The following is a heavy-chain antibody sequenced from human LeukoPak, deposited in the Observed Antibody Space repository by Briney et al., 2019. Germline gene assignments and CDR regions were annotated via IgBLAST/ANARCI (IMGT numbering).Heavy chain of an antibody. CDR3: VKNWGGYYFDY. D-gene: IGHD7-27*01. CDR1: GFMFNNYA. J-gene: IGHJ4*02. Sequence: GGSLRLSCAASGFMFNNYAMHWVRQAPGKGLEWVSTVGLSAASTYFAVSVKGRFTVSRDSAKNTISLQMTSLRTDYTAVYFCVKNWGGYYFDYWGQGTLVTVSS. CDR2: VGLSAAST. V-gene: IGHV3-23*01.